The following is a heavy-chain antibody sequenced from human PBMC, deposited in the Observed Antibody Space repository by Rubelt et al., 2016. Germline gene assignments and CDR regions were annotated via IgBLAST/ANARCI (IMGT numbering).Heavy chain of an antibody. V-gene: IGHV3-23*01. J-gene: IGHJ4*02. CDR3: AKQLEVVVAAHLFDY. D-gene: IGHD2-15*01. Sequence: GKGLEWVSAISGSGGSTYYADSVKGRFTISRDNSKNTLYLQMNSLRAEDTAVYYCAKQLEVVVAAHLFDYWGQGALVTVSS. CDR2: ISGSGGST.